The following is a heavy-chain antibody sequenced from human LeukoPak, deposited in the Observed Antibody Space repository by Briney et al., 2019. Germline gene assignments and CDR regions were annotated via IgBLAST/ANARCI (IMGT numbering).Heavy chain of an antibody. D-gene: IGHD2-15*01. CDR1: GFTFRNYY. Sequence: GRSLRLSCAASGFTFRNYYMHWVRQAPGKGLEWVAVIWYDGSNKYYADSVKGRFTISRDNSKNTLYLQMNSLRAEDTAVYYCAKDGRYCSGGSCHDAFDIWGQGTMVTVSS. CDR2: IWYDGSNK. J-gene: IGHJ3*02. CDR3: AKDGRYCSGGSCHDAFDI. V-gene: IGHV3-33*06.